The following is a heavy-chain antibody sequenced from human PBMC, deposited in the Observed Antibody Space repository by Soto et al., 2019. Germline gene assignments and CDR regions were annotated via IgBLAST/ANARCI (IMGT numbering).Heavy chain of an antibody. CDR3: ARRIAVFGV. CDR2: IYYSGST. CDR1: GGSISNNNYY. Sequence: QLQLQESGPGLVKPSETLSLTCTVSGGSISNNNYYWGWIRQPPGKGLEWIGSIYYSGSTYYNPSLKSRVTISVDTSKNQFSLKLSSVTAADTAVYYCARRIAVFGVWGQGTLVTVSS. V-gene: IGHV4-39*01. D-gene: IGHD3-3*01. J-gene: IGHJ4*02.